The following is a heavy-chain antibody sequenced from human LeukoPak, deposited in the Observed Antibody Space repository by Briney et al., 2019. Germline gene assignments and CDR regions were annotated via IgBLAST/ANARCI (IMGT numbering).Heavy chain of an antibody. CDR3: AEDSSGYYALPYLDY. D-gene: IGHD3-22*01. Sequence: GGSLRLSCAASGFTFSSYAMSWVRQAPGKGLEWVSAISGSGGSTYYADSVKGRFTISRDNSKNTLYLQMNSLRAEDTAVYYCAEDSSGYYALPYLDYWGQGTLVTVSS. CDR2: ISGSGGST. V-gene: IGHV3-23*01. CDR1: GFTFSSYA. J-gene: IGHJ4*02.